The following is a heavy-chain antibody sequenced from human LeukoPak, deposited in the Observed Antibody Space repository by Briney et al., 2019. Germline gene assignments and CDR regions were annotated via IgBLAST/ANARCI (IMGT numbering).Heavy chain of an antibody. D-gene: IGHD4-17*01. CDR3: ARENDYALDY. CDR2: IRYVGSDK. CDR1: GFTFSSYG. Sequence: GGSLRLSCAASGFTFSSYGMHWVRQAPGKGLVWMAVIRYVGSDKYYADSVKGRFTISRDNSQNTMYLQMNSLRAEDTAVYYCARENDYALDYWGQGTLVTVSS. V-gene: IGHV3-30*12. J-gene: IGHJ4*02.